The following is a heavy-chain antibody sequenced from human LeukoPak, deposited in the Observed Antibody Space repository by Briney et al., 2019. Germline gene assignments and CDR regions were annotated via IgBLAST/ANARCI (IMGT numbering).Heavy chain of an antibody. Sequence: GGSLRLSCVASGFTFKNYAMSWVRRVPGKGLEWVSAISGSDPGTYYADSVRGRFTISRDNSKNRLYLLMSRLTAQDAAIYYCAKVNKPDILTGYYTYYYYMDVWGKGTTVTVSS. CDR1: GFTFKNYA. J-gene: IGHJ6*03. CDR3: AKVNKPDILTGYYTYYYYMDV. CDR2: ISGSDPGT. D-gene: IGHD3-9*01. V-gene: IGHV3-23*01.